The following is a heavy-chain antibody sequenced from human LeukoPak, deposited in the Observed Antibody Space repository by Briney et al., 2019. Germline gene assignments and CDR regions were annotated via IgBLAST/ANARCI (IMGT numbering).Heavy chain of an antibody. J-gene: IGHJ4*02. V-gene: IGHV3-21*01. CDR1: GFTFSNYS. D-gene: IGHD3-16*01. CDR3: ARDRGKGVDY. CDR2: ISSSSSYI. Sequence: GGSLRLSCAASGFTFSNYSMNWVRQAPGKGLEWVSSISSSSSYIYYADSVKGRFTISRDNAKNSLYLQMNSLRAEDTAVYYCARDRGKGVDYWGQGTLVTVSS.